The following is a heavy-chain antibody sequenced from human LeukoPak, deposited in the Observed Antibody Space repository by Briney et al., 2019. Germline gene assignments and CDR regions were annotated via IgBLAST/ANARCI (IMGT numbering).Heavy chain of an antibody. J-gene: IGHJ4*02. D-gene: IGHD6-13*01. CDR3: ARDARLAAAGTFDY. CDR2: IYYSGRT. Sequence: PSETLSLTCTVSGGSVSSSTYFWSWIRQPPGKGLEWIGYIYYSGRTSSDPSVKSRVTMSVDTSKNQFSLRLSSLTAADTAVYYCARDARLAAAGTFDYCGQGTLVTVSS. V-gene: IGHV4-61*01. CDR1: GGSVSSSTYF.